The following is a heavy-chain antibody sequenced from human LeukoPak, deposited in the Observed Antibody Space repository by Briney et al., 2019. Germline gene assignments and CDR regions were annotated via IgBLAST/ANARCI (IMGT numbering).Heavy chain of an antibody. D-gene: IGHD3-10*01. Sequence: GGSLRLSCAASGFTFSSYWMSWVRQAPGKGLEWVSSISSSSSYIYYADSVKGRFTISRDNAKNSLYLQMNSLRAEDTAVYYCARDPSSGSYYWSWFDPWGQGTLVTVSS. CDR3: ARDPSSGSYYWSWFDP. CDR2: ISSSSSYI. CDR1: GFTFSSYW. J-gene: IGHJ5*02. V-gene: IGHV3-21*01.